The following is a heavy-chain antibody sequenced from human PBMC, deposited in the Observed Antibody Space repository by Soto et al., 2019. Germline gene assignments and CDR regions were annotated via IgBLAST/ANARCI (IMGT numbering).Heavy chain of an antibody. CDR3: VRGYSEYTDYFDH. J-gene: IGHJ4*02. Sequence: PGGSLRLSCAASGFTFSSFWMIWVRQAPGLGLEWVAIINQDGSQKYHVDSVKGRFTVSRDNAENSLFLQMNSLRPEDTAVYYCVRGYSEYTDYFDHWGQGTLVTVSS. CDR1: GFTFSSFW. D-gene: IGHD5-12*01. CDR2: INQDGSQK. V-gene: IGHV3-7*03.